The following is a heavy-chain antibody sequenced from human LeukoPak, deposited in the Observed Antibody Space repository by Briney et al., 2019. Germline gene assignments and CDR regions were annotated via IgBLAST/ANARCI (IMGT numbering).Heavy chain of an antibody. CDR1: GFTFDDYA. CDR3: AKDTHPRPQYYFDY. Sequence: PGGSLRLSCAASGFTFDDYAMHWVRQAPGKGLEWVSGISWNSGSIVYADSVKGRFTISRDNAKNSLYLQMNSLRAEDTALYYCAKDTHPRPQYYFDYWGQGTLVTVSS. V-gene: IGHV3-9*01. J-gene: IGHJ4*02. CDR2: ISWNSGSI.